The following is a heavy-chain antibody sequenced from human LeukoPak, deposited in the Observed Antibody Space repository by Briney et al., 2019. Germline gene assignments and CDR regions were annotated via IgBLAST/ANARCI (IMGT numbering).Heavy chain of an antibody. CDR3: ARHIVGDGYNSDFDD. Sequence: SETLSLTCSVSGGSINSNSFYWGWIRQPPGKGLEWIGRIYYSGRTYYNPSLKGRVTISVDTSKNQFSLNPTSVTAADTAVYYCARHIVGDGYNSDFDDWGQGTLVAVSS. V-gene: IGHV4-39*01. CDR2: IYYSGRT. J-gene: IGHJ4*02. D-gene: IGHD5-24*01. CDR1: GGSINSNSFY.